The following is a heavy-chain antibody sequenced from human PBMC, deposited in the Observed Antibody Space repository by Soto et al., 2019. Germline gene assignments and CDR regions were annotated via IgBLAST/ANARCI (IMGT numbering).Heavy chain of an antibody. CDR2: IYYSGST. D-gene: IGHD3-22*01. V-gene: IGHV4-31*03. CDR1: GGSISSGGYY. CDR3: ARDGPRSSGHYYFDY. Sequence: QVQLLESGPGLVKPSQTLSLTCTVSGGSISSGGYYWCWIRQHPGKGLEWIGYIYYSGSTYYNPSLKSRLTISLETSENQFPLKLSSVTAADTAVYYCARDGPRSSGHYYFDYWGQGTLVTVSS. J-gene: IGHJ4*02.